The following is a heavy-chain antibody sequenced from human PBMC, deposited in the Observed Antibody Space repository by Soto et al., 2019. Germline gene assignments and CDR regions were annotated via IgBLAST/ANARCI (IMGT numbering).Heavy chain of an antibody. CDR3: ASLPPDGYSISLDPLDI. J-gene: IGHJ3*02. Sequence: EVQLVESGGGLVKPGGSLRLSCAASGFTFSSYSMNWVRQAPGKGLEWVSSISSGTDHIYYADSLKGRFTISRDNAENSLFLQMNSLRADDTGLYFWASLPPDGYSISLDPLDIGGQETKVIVSP. CDR2: ISSGTDHI. V-gene: IGHV3-21*01. CDR1: GFTFSSYS. D-gene: IGHD3-3*02.